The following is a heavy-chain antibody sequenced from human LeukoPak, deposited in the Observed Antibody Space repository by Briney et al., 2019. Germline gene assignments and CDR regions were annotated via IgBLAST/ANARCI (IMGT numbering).Heavy chain of an antibody. Sequence: GGSLRLSCAASGLTVGFKCMSWVRQAPGKGLEWVSIIYSGGSSYYADSVKGRFTVSRDTSKNTLYLRMNSLRAEDTAVYYCATRPDGNDVPYFDYWGQGTLVTVSS. CDR1: GLTVGFKC. CDR3: ATRPDGNDVPYFDY. J-gene: IGHJ4*02. D-gene: IGHD5-12*01. V-gene: IGHV3-66*01. CDR2: IYSGGSS.